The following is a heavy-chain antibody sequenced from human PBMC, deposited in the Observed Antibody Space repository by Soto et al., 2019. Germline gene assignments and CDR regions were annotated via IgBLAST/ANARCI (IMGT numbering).Heavy chain of an antibody. CDR1: GFTFSSHA. CDR3: ARDARNADYDC. D-gene: IGHD3-16*01. Sequence: EVQLVESGGGLVQPGGSLRLSCAVSGFTFSSHAMNWVRQAPGKGLEWVAYIHSIRSIIYYADSVKGRFTISRDTAKNSLYLQMESLRDGATAVYYCARDARNADYDCWGPGALVTVSS. CDR2: IHSIRSII. V-gene: IGHV3-48*02. J-gene: IGHJ4*02.